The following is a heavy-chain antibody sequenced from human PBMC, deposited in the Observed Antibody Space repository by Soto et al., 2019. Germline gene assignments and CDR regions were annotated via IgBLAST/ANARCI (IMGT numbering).Heavy chain of an antibody. CDR1: GYTFTSYY. J-gene: IGHJ6*02. V-gene: IGHV1-46*01. CDR3: AREYVARTLRSTRRMDV. Sequence: GASVKVSCKASGYTFTSYYMHWVRQAPGQGLEWMGIINPSGGSTSYAQKFQGRVTMTRDTSTSTVYMELSSLRSEDTAVYYCAREYVARTLRSTRRMDVWGQGTTVTVSS. CDR2: INPSGGST. D-gene: IGHD1-1*01.